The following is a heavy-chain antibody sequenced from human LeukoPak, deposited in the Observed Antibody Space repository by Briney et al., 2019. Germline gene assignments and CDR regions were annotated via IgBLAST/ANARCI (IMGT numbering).Heavy chain of an antibody. J-gene: IGHJ6*03. CDR3: ARDGVPMITFGGVIYYYYYYYMDV. CDR1: GFTFSSYW. CDR2: IKQDGSEE. V-gene: IGHV3-7*01. Sequence: GGSLRLSCAASGFTFSSYWMSWVRQAPGKGLEWVANIKQDGSEEYYVDSVKGRFTISRDNAKNSLYLQMNSLRAEDTAVYYCARDGVPMITFGGVIYYYYYYYMDVWGKGTTVTISS. D-gene: IGHD3-16*02.